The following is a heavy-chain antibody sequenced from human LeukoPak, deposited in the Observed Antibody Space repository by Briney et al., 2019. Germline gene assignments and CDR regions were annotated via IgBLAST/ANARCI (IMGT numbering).Heavy chain of an antibody. D-gene: IGHD1-26*01. CDR3: AKDQIVGATGNWFDP. Sequence: PGGSLRLSCAASGFTFSSYWMSWVRQAPGKGLEWVSAISGSGGSTYYADSVKGRSTISRDNSKNTLYLQMNSLRAEDTAVYYCAKDQIVGATGNWFDPWGQGTLVTVSS. V-gene: IGHV3-23*01. CDR1: GFTFSSYW. CDR2: ISGSGGST. J-gene: IGHJ5*02.